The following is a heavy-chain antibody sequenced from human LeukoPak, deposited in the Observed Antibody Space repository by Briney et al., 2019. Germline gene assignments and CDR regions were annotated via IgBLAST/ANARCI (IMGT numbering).Heavy chain of an antibody. Sequence: GRSLRLSCAASGFTFDDYAMHWVRQAPGKGLEWVSGISWSSGSIGYADSVKGRFTISRDNAKNSLYLQMNSLRAEDTALYYCARKLYGSGSYAFDIWGQGTMVTVSS. CDR1: GFTFDDYA. V-gene: IGHV3-9*01. J-gene: IGHJ3*02. D-gene: IGHD3-10*01. CDR3: ARKLYGSGSYAFDI. CDR2: ISWSSGSI.